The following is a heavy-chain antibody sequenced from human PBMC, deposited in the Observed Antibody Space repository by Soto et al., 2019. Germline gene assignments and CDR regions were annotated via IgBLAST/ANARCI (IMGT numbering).Heavy chain of an antibody. CDR3: AKMGPYYYYMDV. D-gene: IGHD1-26*01. J-gene: IGHJ6*03. CDR2: ISGSGGST. CDR1: GFTFSSDA. Sequence: EVQLLESGGGLVQPGGSLRLSCAASGFTFSSDAMSWVRQAPGKGLEWVSAISGSGGSTYYADAVKGRFTISRDNSKNTLYLQMNSLRDEDTAVYYCAKMGPYYYYMDVWGKGTTVTVSS. V-gene: IGHV3-23*01.